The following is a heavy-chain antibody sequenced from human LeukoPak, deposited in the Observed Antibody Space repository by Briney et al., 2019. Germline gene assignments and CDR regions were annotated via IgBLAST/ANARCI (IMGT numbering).Heavy chain of an antibody. D-gene: IGHD6-19*01. J-gene: IGHJ4*02. CDR1: GFTFNRDW. CDR3: VTKEPSTSGWSY. CDR2: IKEDGSEK. Sequence: GGSLRLSCTASGFTFNRDWTAWVHQAPGKGLEWVANIKEDGSEKNYVDSVKGRFTISRDNAENSVYLQMNDLRAEDTGVYYCVTKEPSTSGWSYWGLGTLVTVSS. V-gene: IGHV3-7*01.